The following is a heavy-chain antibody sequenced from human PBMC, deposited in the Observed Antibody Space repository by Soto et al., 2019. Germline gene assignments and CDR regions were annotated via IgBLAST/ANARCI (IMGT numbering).Heavy chain of an antibody. D-gene: IGHD6-19*01. CDR2: INAGNGNT. J-gene: IGHJ4*02. Sequence: ASVKVSCKASGYTFTSYAMHWVRQAPGQRLEWMGWINAGNGNTKYSQKFQGRVTITRDTSASTAYMELSSLRSEDTAVYYCASGQSSGWPSLQPFDYWGQGTLVTVSS. CDR1: GYTFTSYA. V-gene: IGHV1-3*01. CDR3: ASGQSSGWPSLQPFDY.